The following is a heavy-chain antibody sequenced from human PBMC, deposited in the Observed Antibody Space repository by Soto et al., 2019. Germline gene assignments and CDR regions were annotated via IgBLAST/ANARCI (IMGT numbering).Heavy chain of an antibody. J-gene: IGHJ4*02. Sequence: ASVKVSCKASGYTFTSYGISWVRQAPGQGLEWMGWISAYNGNTNYAQKLQGRVTMTTDTSTSTAYMELRSLRSDDTAVYYCARDSSYYDSSGYSEWVFFDYWGQGTLVTSPQ. CDR1: GYTFTSYG. V-gene: IGHV1-18*01. CDR3: ARDSSYYDSSGYSEWVFFDY. CDR2: ISAYNGNT. D-gene: IGHD3-22*01.